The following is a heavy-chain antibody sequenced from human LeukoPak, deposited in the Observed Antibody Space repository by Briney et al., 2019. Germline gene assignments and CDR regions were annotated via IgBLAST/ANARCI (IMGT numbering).Heavy chain of an antibody. J-gene: IGHJ1*01. CDR3: TKGAFDGSGSHYLTGFFQL. D-gene: IGHD3-10*01. Sequence: PGGSLRLSCAASGFVFSSHSMNWVRQAPGKGLEWVSSINSGSTYMYYADSVKGRFTISRDNAKNSLYLEMNSLRAEDTAVYYCTKGAFDGSGSHYLTGFFQLWGQGTLVTVSS. V-gene: IGHV3-21*01. CDR2: INSGSTYM. CDR1: GFVFSSHS.